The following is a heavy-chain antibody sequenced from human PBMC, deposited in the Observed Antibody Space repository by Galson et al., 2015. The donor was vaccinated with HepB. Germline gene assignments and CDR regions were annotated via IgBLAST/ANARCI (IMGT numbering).Heavy chain of an antibody. CDR3: VTDPDESSHF. CDR2: INPHGDQE. J-gene: IGHJ3*01. CDR1: GLTFSRLW. Sequence: SLRLSCAVSGLTFSRLWMNWIRQTPGKGLEWVAHINPHGDQEHYVDSVRGRFTISRDNAKNSLYLQMNSLRVGDTAIYYCVTDPDESSHFWGQGTLVTVSS. V-gene: IGHV3-7*03.